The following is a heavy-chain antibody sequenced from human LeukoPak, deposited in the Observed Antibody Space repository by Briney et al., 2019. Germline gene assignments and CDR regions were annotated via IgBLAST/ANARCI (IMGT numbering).Heavy chain of an antibody. CDR3: ARETGVTIFGVVIICYFDY. J-gene: IGHJ4*02. CDR1: GFTFSSYA. D-gene: IGHD3-3*01. CDR2: ISGSGGST. Sequence: GGSLRLSCAASGFTFSSYAMSWVRQAPGKGLEWVSAISGSGGSTYYADSVKGRFTISRDNSKNTLYLQMNSLRAEDTAVYYCARETGVTIFGVVIICYFDYWGQGTLVTVSS. V-gene: IGHV3-23*01.